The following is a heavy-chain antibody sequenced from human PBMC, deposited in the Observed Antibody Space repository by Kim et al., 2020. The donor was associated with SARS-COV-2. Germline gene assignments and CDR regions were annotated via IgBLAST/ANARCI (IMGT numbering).Heavy chain of an antibody. D-gene: IGHD2-15*01. Sequence: GESLKISCEGSGYSFTSYWIGWVRQMPGKGLEWMGIIYPGDSDTRYSPSFQGQVTISADKSISTAYLQWSSLKASDTAMYYCASRYCSGGSCYPYYFDYWGQGTLVTVSS. CDR2: IYPGDSDT. V-gene: IGHV5-51*01. J-gene: IGHJ4*02. CDR1: GYSFTSYW. CDR3: ASRYCSGGSCYPYYFDY.